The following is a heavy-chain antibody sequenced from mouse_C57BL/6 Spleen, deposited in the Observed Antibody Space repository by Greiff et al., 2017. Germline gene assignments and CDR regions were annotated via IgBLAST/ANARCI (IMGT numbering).Heavy chain of an antibody. J-gene: IGHJ2*01. V-gene: IGHV1-61*01. D-gene: IGHD2-5*01. CDR3: AAYYSNWDFDY. CDR2: IYPSDSDT. Sequence: QVQLKQPGAELVRPGSSVKLSCKASGYTFTSYWMDWVKQRPGQGLEWIGNIYPSDSDTHYNQKFKDKATLTVDKSSSTAYMQLSSLTAEDSAVYNCAAYYSNWDFDYWGQGTTLTVSS. CDR1: GYTFTSYW.